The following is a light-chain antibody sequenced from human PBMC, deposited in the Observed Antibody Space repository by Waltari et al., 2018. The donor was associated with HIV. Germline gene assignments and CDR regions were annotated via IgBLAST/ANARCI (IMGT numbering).Light chain of an antibody. CDR3: QAWDSSTAV. CDR2: QDI. CDR1: KLGDKY. V-gene: IGLV3-1*01. J-gene: IGLJ1*01. Sequence: SYELTQPPSVSVSPGQTAPITCSGDKLGDKYVFWYQQKPGQSPVLVIAQDIKRPSGIPERFSGSNSGNTATLTISGTQAMDEADYYCQAWDSSTAVFGTGTKVTVL.